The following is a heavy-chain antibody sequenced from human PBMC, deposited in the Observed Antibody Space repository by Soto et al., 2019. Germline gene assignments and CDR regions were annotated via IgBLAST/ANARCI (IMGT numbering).Heavy chain of an antibody. CDR1: GFTFSSYA. Sequence: EVQLLESGGGLVQPGGSLRLSCAASGFTFSSYAMSWVRQAPGKGLEWVSAISGSGGSTYYADSVKGRFTISRDNSKNTLYLQMNSLGAEDTAVYYCAKDRCSCGSCYPLRSLDAFDIWGQGTMVTVSS. CDR3: AKDRCSCGSCYPLRSLDAFDI. J-gene: IGHJ3*02. CDR2: ISGSGGST. D-gene: IGHD2-15*01. V-gene: IGHV3-23*01.